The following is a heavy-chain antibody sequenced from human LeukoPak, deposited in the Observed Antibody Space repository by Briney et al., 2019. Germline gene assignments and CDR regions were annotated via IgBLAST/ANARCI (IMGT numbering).Heavy chain of an antibody. D-gene: IGHD6-13*01. V-gene: IGHV3-33*01. CDR1: GFTFSSYG. CDR2: IWYDGSNK. Sequence: GGSLRLSCAASGFTFSSYGMHWVRQAPGKGLEWVAVIWYDGSNKYYADSVKGRFTISRDNAKNSLYLQMNSLRAEDTAVYYCARDGGLAAAGSRQSYFDYWGQGTLVTVSS. CDR3: ARDGGLAAAGSRQSYFDY. J-gene: IGHJ4*02.